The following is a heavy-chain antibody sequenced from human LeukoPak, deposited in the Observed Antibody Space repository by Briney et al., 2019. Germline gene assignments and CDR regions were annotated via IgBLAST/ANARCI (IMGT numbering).Heavy chain of an antibody. CDR3: ARGGYCSGGNCYGYFDY. J-gene: IGHJ4*02. CDR2: IYSGGTT. CDR1: GFTVSNNY. V-gene: IGHV3-66*01. D-gene: IGHD2-15*01. Sequence: QPGGSLRLSCAASGFTVSNNYMSWVRQAPGKGLDWVSVIYSGGTTSYADSVKGRFTISRDNSKNTLYLLMNSLRAEDTAVYYCARGGYCSGGNCYGYFDYWGQGTLVTVSS.